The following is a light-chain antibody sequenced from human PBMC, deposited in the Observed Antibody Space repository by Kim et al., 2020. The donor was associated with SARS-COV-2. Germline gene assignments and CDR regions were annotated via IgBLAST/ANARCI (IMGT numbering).Light chain of an antibody. V-gene: IGKV4-1*01. CDR3: QQCYTTPPT. CDR2: WAS. CDR1: QSVLYSSNNQNY. Sequence: DIVMTQSPDSLAVSLGERATINCKSSQSVLYSSNNQNYLAWYQQKPGQPPKLLIYWASTRESGVPDRFSGSGSGTEFTLTISSLQAEDVAVYYCQQCYTTPPTFGQGTKVDIK. J-gene: IGKJ1*01.